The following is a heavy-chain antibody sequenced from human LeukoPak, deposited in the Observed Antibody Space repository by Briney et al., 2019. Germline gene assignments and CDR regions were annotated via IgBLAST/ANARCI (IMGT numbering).Heavy chain of an antibody. D-gene: IGHD1-26*01. CDR3: ARYSGNPTAFDY. CDR1: GGSISSNSYY. CDR2: IYYSGST. Sequence: PSETLSLTCTVSGGSISSNSYYWGWIRQPPGKGVEWIGNIYYSGSTYYNPSLKSRVTISVDTSNNHFSLKLSSVTAADTAVYYCARYSGNPTAFDYWGQGTLVTVSS. J-gene: IGHJ4*02. V-gene: IGHV4-39*02.